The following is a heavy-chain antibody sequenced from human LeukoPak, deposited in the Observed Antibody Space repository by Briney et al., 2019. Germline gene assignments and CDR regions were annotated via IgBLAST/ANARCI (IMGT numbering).Heavy chain of an antibody. CDR2: LGTDGTYT. CDR3: VRDPSNSGNWFDL. D-gene: IGHD4-11*01. J-gene: IGHJ5*02. CDR1: GFNLRDYW. Sequence: GGSLRLSCAASGFNLRDYWMHWVRQAPGKGLVWVSRLGTDGTYTNYADSVTGRFTISRDNAKNTLYLQMDSLRAEDTSFYYCVRDPSNSGNWFDLWGRGTLVTVSS. V-gene: IGHV3-74*01.